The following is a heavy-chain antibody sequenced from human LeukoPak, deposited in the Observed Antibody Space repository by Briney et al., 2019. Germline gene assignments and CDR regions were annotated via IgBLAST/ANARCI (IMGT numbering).Heavy chain of an antibody. CDR2: ISGSTTI. V-gene: IGHV3-48*02. D-gene: IGHD3-22*01. J-gene: IGHJ4*02. Sequence: GGSLRLSCAASGFIFSSYSLSWVRQAPGKGLEWVSYISGSTTIYYADSVKGWFTISRDNAKNSLYLQMSSLKDEDTAVYYCARTYSDSSGYYHFDYWGQGTLVTVSS. CDR1: GFIFSSYS. CDR3: ARTYSDSSGYYHFDY.